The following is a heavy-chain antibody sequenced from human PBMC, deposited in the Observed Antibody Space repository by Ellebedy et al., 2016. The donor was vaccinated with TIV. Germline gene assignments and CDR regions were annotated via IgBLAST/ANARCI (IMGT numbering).Heavy chain of an antibody. J-gene: IGHJ2*01. CDR1: GGSIRSSTYY. Sequence: MPSETLSLTCTVSGGSIRSSTYYWAWIRRPPGKGMEWLGNIFYSGSAYYNTSLQSRVTMSVDTSKNQFSLKLNSVTAVDTAVYFCARAAWTWYIDLWGRGTPVKVSS. CDR2: IFYSGSA. CDR3: ARAAWTWYIDL. V-gene: IGHV4-39*07. D-gene: IGHD1-1*01.